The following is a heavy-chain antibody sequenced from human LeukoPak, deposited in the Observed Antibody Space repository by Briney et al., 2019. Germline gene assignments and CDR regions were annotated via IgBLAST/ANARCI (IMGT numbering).Heavy chain of an antibody. CDR2: IIPIFGTA. CDR3: AKRKTTVTTSNYYYYYMDV. J-gene: IGHJ6*03. V-gene: IGHV1-69*06. Sequence: SVKVSCKASGGTFSSYAISWVRQAPGQGLEWMGGIIPIFGTANYAQKFQGRVTITADRSTSTAYMELSSLRSEDTAVYYCAKRKTTVTTSNYYYYYMDVWGKGTTVTVSS. D-gene: IGHD4-17*01. CDR1: GGTFSSYA.